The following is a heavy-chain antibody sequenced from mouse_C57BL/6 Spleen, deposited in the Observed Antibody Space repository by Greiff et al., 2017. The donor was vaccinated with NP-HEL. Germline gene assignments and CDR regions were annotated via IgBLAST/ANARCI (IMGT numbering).Heavy chain of an antibody. J-gene: IGHJ3*01. CDR2: IDPENGDT. CDR3: TTEDPFAY. V-gene: IGHV14-4*01. Sequence: EVQLQQSGAELVRPGASVKLSCTASGFNIKDDYMHWVKQRPEQGLEWIGWIDPENGDTEYASKFQGKATITADTSSNTAYLQLSSLTSEDTAVYYWTTEDPFAYWGQGTLVTVSA. CDR1: GFNIKDDY.